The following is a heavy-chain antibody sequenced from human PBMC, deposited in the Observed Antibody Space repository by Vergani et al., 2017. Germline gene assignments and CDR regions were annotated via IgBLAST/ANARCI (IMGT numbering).Heavy chain of an antibody. Sequence: EVRLLESGGGLVQPGGSLRLSCVGSGFTFRNYAMTWVRQAPGKGLEWVSTLSASDRRTHYADSVKGRFTISRDNSKNTLFLHMNSLRPEDTAVYYCAKVGRSEVAGTFGAFDIWGQGTMVTVSS. CDR1: GFTFRNYA. CDR2: LSASDRRT. V-gene: IGHV3-23*01. J-gene: IGHJ3*02. D-gene: IGHD6-19*01. CDR3: AKVGRSEVAGTFGAFDI.